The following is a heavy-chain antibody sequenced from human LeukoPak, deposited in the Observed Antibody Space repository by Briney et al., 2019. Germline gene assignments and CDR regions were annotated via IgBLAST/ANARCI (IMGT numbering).Heavy chain of an antibody. D-gene: IGHD3-22*01. J-gene: IGHJ3*02. CDR2: IRYDGSNK. V-gene: IGHV3-30*02. CDR3: ARDRTMITTGGAFDI. Sequence: GGSLRLSCAASGFTFSSYGMHWVRQAPGKGLEWVAFIRYDGSNKYYADSVKGRFIISRDNSKNTLYLQMNSLRAEDTAVYYCARDRTMITTGGAFDIWGQGTMVTVSS. CDR1: GFTFSSYG.